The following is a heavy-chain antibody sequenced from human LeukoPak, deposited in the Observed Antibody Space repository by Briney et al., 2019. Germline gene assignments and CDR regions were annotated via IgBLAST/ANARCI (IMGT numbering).Heavy chain of an antibody. CDR3: ARDVAAAGNDNWFDP. J-gene: IGHJ5*02. Sequence: GGSLRLSCSASGFTFSSYAMHWVRQAPGKGLEYVSAISSNGGSTYYADSVKGRFTISRDNSKNTLYLQMNSLRAEDTAVYYCARDVAAAGNDNWFDPWGQGTLVTVSS. D-gene: IGHD6-13*01. CDR2: ISSNGGST. CDR1: GFTFSSYA. V-gene: IGHV3-64*04.